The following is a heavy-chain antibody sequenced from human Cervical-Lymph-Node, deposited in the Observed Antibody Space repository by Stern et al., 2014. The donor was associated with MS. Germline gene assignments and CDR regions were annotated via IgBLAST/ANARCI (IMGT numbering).Heavy chain of an antibody. CDR3: VRRRDSDSYDTFDI. J-gene: IGHJ3*02. CDR2: IYPEESAT. Sequence: MQLVQSGAEVKKPGESLKISCKTSGYSFSNFCIGWVRQKPGKGLAWMGIIYPEESATTYRPSFQGQVTISADESISTAYLQWRSLKASDTAMYYCVRRRDSDSYDTFDIWGQGTMLIVSS. V-gene: IGHV5-51*01. CDR1: GYSFSNFC. D-gene: IGHD3-22*01.